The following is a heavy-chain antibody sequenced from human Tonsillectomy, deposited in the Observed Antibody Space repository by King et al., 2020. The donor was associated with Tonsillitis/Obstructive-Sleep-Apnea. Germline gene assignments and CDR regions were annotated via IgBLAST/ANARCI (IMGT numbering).Heavy chain of an antibody. CDR1: GGSISSYY. J-gene: IGHJ4*02. CDR2: IYYSGST. Sequence: LQLQESGPGLVKPSETLSLTCTVSGGSISSYYWSWIRQPPGKGLEWIGYIYYSGSTNYNPSLKSRVTISVDTSKNQFSLKLSSVTAADTAVYYCARDLGYCSGGSCYSLRNFDYWGQGTLVTVSS. D-gene: IGHD2-15*01. CDR3: ARDLGYCSGGSCYSLRNFDY. V-gene: IGHV4-59*01.